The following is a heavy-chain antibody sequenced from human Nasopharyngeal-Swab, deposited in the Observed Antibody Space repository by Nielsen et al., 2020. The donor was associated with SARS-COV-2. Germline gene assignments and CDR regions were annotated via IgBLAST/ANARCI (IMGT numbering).Heavy chain of an antibody. Sequence: SETLSLTCAVYGVSFSGYYWSWIRQPPGKGLEWIGEINHSGTTSYNPSLKSRVTISSDTSKNQSSLKLSSVTAADTAVYYCARGHRSISMIVVVIATAHFYFDSWGRGTLVTVTS. J-gene: IGHJ4*02. CDR3: ARGHRSISMIVVVIATAHFYFDS. V-gene: IGHV4-34*01. D-gene: IGHD3-22*01. CDR1: GVSFSGYY. CDR2: INHSGTT.